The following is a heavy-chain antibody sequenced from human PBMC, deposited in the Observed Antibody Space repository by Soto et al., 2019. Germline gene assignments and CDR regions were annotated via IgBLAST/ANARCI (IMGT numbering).Heavy chain of an antibody. D-gene: IGHD6-13*01. V-gene: IGHV5-51*01. CDR3: ARQQAWVGSSRPSGWFDP. CDR2: IYPGDSDT. Sequence: EVQLVQSGAEVKKPGESLKISCKGSGYSFTSYWIGWVRQMPGKGLEWMGIIYPGDSDTRYSPSFQGQVTISADKSISTAYLQWSSLKASDTAMYYCARQQAWVGSSRPSGWFDPWGQGTLVTVSS. CDR1: GYSFTSYW. J-gene: IGHJ5*02.